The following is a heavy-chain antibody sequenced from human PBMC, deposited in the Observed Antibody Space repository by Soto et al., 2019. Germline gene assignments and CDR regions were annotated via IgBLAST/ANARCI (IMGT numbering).Heavy chain of an antibody. CDR1: GFTFSTYA. J-gene: IGHJ4*02. V-gene: IGHV3-23*01. D-gene: IGHD3-10*01. Sequence: EVQLLESGGDLVQPGGSLRLSCAASGFTFSTYAMSWVRQAPGMGLEWVSAISGSGSSRYYADSAKGRFTISRDNSKNTLFLQLNSLTAEDTAVYYCAKEFLRLGESLERYFDYWGQGTLVTVSS. CDR2: ISGSGSSR. CDR3: AKEFLRLGESLERYFDY.